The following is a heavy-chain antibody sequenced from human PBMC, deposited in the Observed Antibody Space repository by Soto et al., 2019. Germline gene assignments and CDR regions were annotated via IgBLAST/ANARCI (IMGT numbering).Heavy chain of an antibody. V-gene: IGHV3-23*01. J-gene: IGHJ4*02. CDR1: GFTFRTSF. CDR2: IGTGGVDT. Sequence: PGGSLRLSCAASGFTFRTSFMTWVRQAPGKGLEWVSAIGTGGVDTYYADSLKGRFTISRDDSKNTLYLQMNSLRAEDTAVYYCATYSQRGVDFWGQGSLVTVSS. CDR3: ATYSQRGVDF. D-gene: IGHD6-25*01.